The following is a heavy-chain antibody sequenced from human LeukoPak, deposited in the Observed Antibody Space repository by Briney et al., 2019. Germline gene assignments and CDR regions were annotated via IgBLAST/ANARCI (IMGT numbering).Heavy chain of an antibody. CDR3: VEQLVQGRDY. CDR2: ISGSGGST. Sequence: GGSLRLSCAASGFTVSSNYMSWVRQAPGKGLEWVSAISGSGGSTYYADSVKGRFTISRDNSKNTLYLQMNSLRAEDTAVYYCVEQLVQGRDYWGQGTLVTVSS. CDR1: GFTVSSNY. D-gene: IGHD6-13*01. V-gene: IGHV3-23*01. J-gene: IGHJ4*02.